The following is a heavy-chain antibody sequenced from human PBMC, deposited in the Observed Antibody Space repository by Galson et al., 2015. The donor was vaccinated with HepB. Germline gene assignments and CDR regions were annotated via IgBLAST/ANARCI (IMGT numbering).Heavy chain of an antibody. D-gene: IGHD5-24*01. CDR1: GFTFSSYS. V-gene: IGHV3-48*01. CDR3: ASRRWLLPGKFREFAFDI. CDR2: ISSSSSTI. Sequence: SLRLSCAASGFTFSSYSMNWVRQAPGKGLEWVSYISSSSSTIYYADSVKGRFTISRDNAKNSLYLQMNSLRAEDTAVYYCASRRWLLPGKFREFAFDIWGQGTMVTVSS. J-gene: IGHJ3*02.